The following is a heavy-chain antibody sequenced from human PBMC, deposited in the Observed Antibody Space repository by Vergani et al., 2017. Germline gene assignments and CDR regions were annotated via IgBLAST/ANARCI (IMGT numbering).Heavy chain of an antibody. V-gene: IGHV4-39*02. D-gene: IGHD3-22*01. Sequence: QLHLQESGPGLVKPSETLSLTCTVSGGSISSGSYYWGWIRQPPGKSLEWISSVSHSGDTYFNPSLKGRVSISMDTSKNYFFLTLSSVTAADTAMYYCARRSSSYYFDIWGQGVLITVSS. CDR3: ARRSSSYYFDI. J-gene: IGHJ5*02. CDR1: GGSISSGSYY. CDR2: VSHSGDT.